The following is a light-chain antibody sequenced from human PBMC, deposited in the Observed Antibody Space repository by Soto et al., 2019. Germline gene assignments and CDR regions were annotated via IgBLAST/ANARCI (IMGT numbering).Light chain of an antibody. CDR1: QSVSSSY. V-gene: IGKV3-20*01. CDR3: QQFGTSFPYT. Sequence: EIVLTQSPGTLSLYPGERATLTCRASQSVSSSYLAWYQQKPGQAPRLLMYDASSRATGIPDRFSGSGSGTDFTLTISRLEPEDFAVYYCQQFGTSFPYTFGQGTKLDIK. CDR2: DAS. J-gene: IGKJ2*01.